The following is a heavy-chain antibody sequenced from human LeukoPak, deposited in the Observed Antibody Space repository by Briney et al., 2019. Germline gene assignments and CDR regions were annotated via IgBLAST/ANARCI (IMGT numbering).Heavy chain of an antibody. Sequence: ASVKVSCKASRYTFTGYYIHWVRQAPGQGLEWMGWINPNSGGTNYAQKFQGRVTMTRDTSINTANMELSRLRSDDTAVYYCARAVAAAGTGAEYFQHWGQGTLVTVSS. V-gene: IGHV1-2*02. D-gene: IGHD6-13*01. CDR1: RYTFTGYY. CDR3: ARAVAAAGTGAEYFQH. J-gene: IGHJ1*01. CDR2: INPNSGGT.